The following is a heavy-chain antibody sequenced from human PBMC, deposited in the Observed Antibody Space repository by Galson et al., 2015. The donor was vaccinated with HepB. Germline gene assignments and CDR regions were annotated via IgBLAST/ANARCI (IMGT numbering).Heavy chain of an antibody. Sequence: SLRLSCAASGFTFSSYSMNWVRQAPGKGLEWVSSISSSSSYIYYADSVKGRFAISRDNAKNSLYLQMNSLRAEDTAVYYCARFGTKYCSGGSCDVDWGQGTLVTVPS. J-gene: IGHJ4*02. CDR2: ISSSSSYI. D-gene: IGHD2-15*01. V-gene: IGHV3-21*01. CDR3: ARFGTKYCSGGSCDVD. CDR1: GFTFSSYS.